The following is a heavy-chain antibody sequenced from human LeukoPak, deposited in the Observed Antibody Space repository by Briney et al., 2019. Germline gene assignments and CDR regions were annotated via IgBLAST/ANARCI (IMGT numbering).Heavy chain of an antibody. CDR2: IIPILGMA. V-gene: IGHV1-69*04. Sequence: VKVSCKASGGTFSSYAISWVRQAPGQGLEWMGRIIPILGMANYAQKFQGRVTITADKSTSTAYMELSSLRSEDTAVYYCARADRITIFGIDYWGQGTLVTVSS. CDR3: ARADRITIFGIDY. D-gene: IGHD3-3*01. J-gene: IGHJ4*02. CDR1: GGTFSSYA.